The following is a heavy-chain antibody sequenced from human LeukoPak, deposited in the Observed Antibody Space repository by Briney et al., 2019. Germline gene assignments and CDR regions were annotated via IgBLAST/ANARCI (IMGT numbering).Heavy chain of an antibody. Sequence: PGRSLRLSCAASGFTFDDYAMHWVRQAPGKGLEWASGISWNSGILAYADSVKGRFTISRDNAKNSLYLQMNSLRPEDTAFYYCAKCDPYWYFDLWGRGTLVTVSS. J-gene: IGHJ2*01. CDR3: AKCDPYWYFDL. V-gene: IGHV3-9*01. CDR2: ISWNSGIL. CDR1: GFTFDDYA.